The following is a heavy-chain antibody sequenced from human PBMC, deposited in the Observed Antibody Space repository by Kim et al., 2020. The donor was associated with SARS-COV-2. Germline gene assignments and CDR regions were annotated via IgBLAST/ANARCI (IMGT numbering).Heavy chain of an antibody. V-gene: IGHV1-69*13. J-gene: IGHJ5*02. CDR2: IIPIFGTA. CDR3: ARLRLELPGWFDP. Sequence: SMKVSCKASGGTFSSYAISWVRQAPGQGLEWMGGIIPIFGTANYAQKFQGRVTITADESTSTAYMELSSLRSEDTAVYYCARLRLELPGWFDPWGQGTLVTVSS. D-gene: IGHD1-7*01. CDR1: GGTFSSYA.